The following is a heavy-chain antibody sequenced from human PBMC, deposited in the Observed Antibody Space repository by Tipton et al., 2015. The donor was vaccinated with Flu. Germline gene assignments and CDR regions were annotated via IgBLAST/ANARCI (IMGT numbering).Heavy chain of an antibody. Sequence: PSLTCTVSGGSISSYYWSWIRQPPGKGLEWIGHIYYSGSTNYSPSLKSRVTISVDTFKNQFSLKLSSVTAADTAVYYCARYGTYDGSRYFQHWGQGTLVTVSS. CDR3: ARYGTYDGSRYFQH. CDR2: IYYSGST. V-gene: IGHV4-59*01. CDR1: GGSISSYY. D-gene: IGHD1-26*01. J-gene: IGHJ1*01.